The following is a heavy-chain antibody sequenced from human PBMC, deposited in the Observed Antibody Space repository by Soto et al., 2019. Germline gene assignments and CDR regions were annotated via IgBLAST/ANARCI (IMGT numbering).Heavy chain of an antibody. CDR2: IYYSGNT. CDR1: GGSISSYR. V-gene: IGHV4-59*12. CDR3: ARGQFNILTGYYIDF. J-gene: IGHJ4*02. Sequence: QVHLQESGPGLVKPSETLSLTCTVSGGSISSYRWSWIRQPPGEGLEWIGSIYYSGNTNYNPSLKSRGTISEDTSKNEFSLRLRSVTTADTAVYYCARGQFNILTGYYIDFWGQGTLVTVSS. D-gene: IGHD3-9*01.